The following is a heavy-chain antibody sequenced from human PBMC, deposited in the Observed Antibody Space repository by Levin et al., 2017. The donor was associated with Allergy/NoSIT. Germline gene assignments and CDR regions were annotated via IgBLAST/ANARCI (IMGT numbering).Heavy chain of an antibody. V-gene: IGHV3-30*18. CDR3: AKDEPEYSSSLYDAFDS. CDR1: GFTFSSYG. CDR2: ISYDGSNK. J-gene: IGHJ3*02. Sequence: GESLKISCAASGFTFSSYGMHWVRQAPGKGLEWVAVISYDGSNKYYADSVKGRFTISRDNSKNTLYLQMNSLRAEDTAVYYCAKDEPEYSSSLYDAFDSWGQGTMVTVSS. D-gene: IGHD6-6*01.